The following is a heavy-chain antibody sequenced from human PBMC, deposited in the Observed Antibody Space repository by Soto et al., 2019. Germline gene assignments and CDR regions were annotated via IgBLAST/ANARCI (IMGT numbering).Heavy chain of an antibody. D-gene: IGHD1-1*01. CDR3: ARVHYWGTGDY. V-gene: IGHV3-33*01. Sequence: QVQLVQSGGGVVQPGTSLRLSCAASGYPFTSQGMHWVRQPPGKGLEWVAVIWHEERNKFYADPVKARFTVSGDTSKNPVYLQMNSLRADDTAVYYCARVHYWGTGDYWGQETPVTGSS. J-gene: IGHJ4*02. CDR1: GYPFTSQG. CDR2: IWHEERNK.